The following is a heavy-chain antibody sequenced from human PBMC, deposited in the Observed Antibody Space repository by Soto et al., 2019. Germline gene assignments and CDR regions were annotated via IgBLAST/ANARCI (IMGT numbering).Heavy chain of an antibody. V-gene: IGHV3-11*01. J-gene: IGHJ6*02. CDR2: ISSSGSTI. Sequence: QVQLVESGGGLVKPGGSLRLSCAASGFTFSDYYMSWIRLAPGKGLEWVSYISSSGSTIYYADSVKGRFTISRDNAKNSLYLQMNSLRAEDTAVYYCASCITMVRGVCPCGMDVWGQGTTVTVSS. CDR3: ASCITMVRGVCPCGMDV. D-gene: IGHD3-10*01. CDR1: GFTFSDYY.